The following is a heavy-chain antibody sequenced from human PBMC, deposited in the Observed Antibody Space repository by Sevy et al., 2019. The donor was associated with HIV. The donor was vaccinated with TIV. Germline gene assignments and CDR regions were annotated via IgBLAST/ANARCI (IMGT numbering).Heavy chain of an antibody. CDR2: ISGSGGST. D-gene: IGHD3-22*01. CDR1: GFTFRTYA. J-gene: IGHJ3*02. V-gene: IGHV3-23*01. Sequence: GGSLRLSCAASGFTFRTYAMNWVRQAPGKGLEWVSGISGSGGSTYYADSVKGRFTISRDNSKNTLYLQMNSLRAEDTAVYYCAKDYDDSSGYYPMDAFDIWGQGTMVTVSS. CDR3: AKDYDDSSGYYPMDAFDI.